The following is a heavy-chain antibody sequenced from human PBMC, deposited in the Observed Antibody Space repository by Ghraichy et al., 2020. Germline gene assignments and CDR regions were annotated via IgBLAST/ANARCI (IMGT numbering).Heavy chain of an antibody. CDR3: ARDHYTSTWRDYYGMDV. Sequence: SETLSLTCAISGGSVSSNIAAWNWIRQSPSRGLEWLGRTYFRSKWFHEYAVAVKSRISVDTDTSKNQFSLRLNSVTPEDTAVYYCARDHYTSTWRDYYGMDVWGQGTTVTVSS. D-gene: IGHD3-3*01. V-gene: IGHV6-1*01. CDR2: TYFRSKWFH. J-gene: IGHJ6*02. CDR1: GGSVSSNIAA.